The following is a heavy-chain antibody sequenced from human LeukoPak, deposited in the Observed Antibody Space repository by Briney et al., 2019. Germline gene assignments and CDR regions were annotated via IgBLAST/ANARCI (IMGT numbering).Heavy chain of an antibody. V-gene: IGHV4-59*01. CDR3: ATWGGDSSGYYPHFED. CDR1: GGSISSYY. CDR2: IYYSGST. J-gene: IGHJ4*02. D-gene: IGHD3-22*01. Sequence: PETLSLTCTVSGGSISSYYWSWIRQPPGKGLEWIGYIYYSGSTNYNPSLKSRVTMSVDTSKNQFSLKLSSLTAADTAVYYCATWGGDSSGYYPHFEDWGQGTLVTVSS.